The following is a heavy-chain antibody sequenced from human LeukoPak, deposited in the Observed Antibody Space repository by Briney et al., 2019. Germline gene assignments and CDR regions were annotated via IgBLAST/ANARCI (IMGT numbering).Heavy chain of an antibody. V-gene: IGHV1-69*13. Sequence: SVKVSCKASGGTFSSYAISWVRQAPGQGLEWMGGIVPIFGTANYAQKFQGRVTITADESTSTAYMELSSLRSDDTAVYYCASGGVSDASSLFDYWGQGTLVTVSS. CDR3: ASGGVSDASSLFDY. CDR1: GGTFSSYA. J-gene: IGHJ4*02. CDR2: IVPIFGTA. D-gene: IGHD6-13*01.